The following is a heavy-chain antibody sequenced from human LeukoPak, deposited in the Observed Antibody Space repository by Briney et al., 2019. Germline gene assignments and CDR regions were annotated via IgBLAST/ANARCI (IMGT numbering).Heavy chain of an antibody. J-gene: IGHJ4*02. Sequence: GGSLRLSCAASGFTFSSYSMNWVRQAPGKRLEWVSSISSSSSYIYYADSVKGRFTISRDNAKNSLYLQMNSLRAEDTAVYYCARVGRGYCSSTSCGPFDYWGQGTLVTVSS. CDR3: ARVGRGYCSSTSCGPFDY. V-gene: IGHV3-21*01. CDR1: GFTFSSYS. D-gene: IGHD2-2*01. CDR2: ISSSSSYI.